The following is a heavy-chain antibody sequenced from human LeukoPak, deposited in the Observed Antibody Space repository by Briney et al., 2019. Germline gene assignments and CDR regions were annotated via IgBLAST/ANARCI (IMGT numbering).Heavy chain of an antibody. CDR3: AGGIAVAGTPYYYYGMDV. CDR1: GFTFSDYY. J-gene: IGHJ6*02. Sequence: GGSLRLSCAASGFTFSDYYMSWIRQAPGKGLEWVSYISSSGSTIYYADSVKGRFTISRDNAKSSLYLQMNSLRAEDTAVYYCAGGIAVAGTPYYYYGMDVWGQGTTVTVSS. D-gene: IGHD6-19*01. V-gene: IGHV3-11*01. CDR2: ISSSGSTI.